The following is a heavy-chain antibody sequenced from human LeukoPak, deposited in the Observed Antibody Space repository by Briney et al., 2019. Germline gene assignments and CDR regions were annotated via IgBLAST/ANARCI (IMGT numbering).Heavy chain of an antibody. J-gene: IGHJ2*01. CDR3: ARVLYGSSWTFYWYFDL. Sequence: PSETLSLTCTVSGGSISSYYWSWIRQPPGKGLEWIGYIYYSGSTDYNPSLKSRVTISVDTSKNQFSLKLSSVTAADTAVYYCARVLYGSSWTFYWYFDLWGRGTLVTVSS. CDR2: IYYSGST. CDR1: GGSISSYY. V-gene: IGHV4-59*01. D-gene: IGHD6-13*01.